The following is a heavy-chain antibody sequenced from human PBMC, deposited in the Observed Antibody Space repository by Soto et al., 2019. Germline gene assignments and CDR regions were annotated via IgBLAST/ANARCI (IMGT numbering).Heavy chain of an antibody. D-gene: IGHD3-10*01. CDR3: ARGGSGSDWDYYGIDV. CDR1: ALTASKNY. V-gene: IGHV3-66*01. J-gene: IGHJ6*02. Sequence: EVQLVESGGGLVQPGGSLRLSCEGSALTASKNYMSWVRQPPGKGLEWVSVIYSGGTTYYADSVKDRFSISRDNSKSTLYLQMDNLRAGDTAVYYCARGGSGSDWDYYGIDVWGQGTTVTVSS. CDR2: IYSGGTT.